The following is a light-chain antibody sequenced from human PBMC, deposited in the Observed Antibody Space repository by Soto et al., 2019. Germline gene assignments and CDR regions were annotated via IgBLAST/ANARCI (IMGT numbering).Light chain of an antibody. V-gene: IGKV3-20*01. CDR3: QQYGSSAWT. CDR2: GAS. Sequence: DIVLTQSPATLSLSPGERATLSCKASPSVTNYLAWYQQKPGQAPRLLIYGASSRATGIPDRFSGSGSGTDFTLTISRLEPEDVAVYYCQQYGSSAWTLGQGTKVDIK. CDR1: PSVTNY. J-gene: IGKJ1*01.